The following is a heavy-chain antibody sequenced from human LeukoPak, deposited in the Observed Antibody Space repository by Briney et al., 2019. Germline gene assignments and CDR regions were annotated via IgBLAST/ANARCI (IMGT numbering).Heavy chain of an antibody. D-gene: IGHD2-2*01. J-gene: IGHJ4*02. CDR3: ARDGVYCSSTSCSKYYFDY. V-gene: IGHV4-61*01. CDR1: GGSVSSGSYY. CDR2: IYYSGST. Sequence: SETLSLTCTVSGGSVSSGSYYWSWIRQPPGKGLEWIGYIYYSGSTNYNPSLKSRVTISVDPSKNQFSLKLSSVTAADTAVYYCARDGVYCSSTSCSKYYFDYWGQGTLVTVSS.